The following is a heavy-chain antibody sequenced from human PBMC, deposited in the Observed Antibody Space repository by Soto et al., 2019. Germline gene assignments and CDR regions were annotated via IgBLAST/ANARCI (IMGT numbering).Heavy chain of an antibody. CDR3: TTVNYGDYVVFDY. Sequence: EVQLVESGGGLVKPGGSLRLSCASSGFTFSNAWMNWVRQAPGKGLEWVGRIKSKTDGGTTDYAAPVKGRFTISRDDSKNTLYLQMNSLKTEDTAVYYCTTVNYGDYVVFDYWGQGTLVTVSS. D-gene: IGHD4-17*01. CDR2: IKSKTDGGTT. J-gene: IGHJ4*02. V-gene: IGHV3-15*07. CDR1: GFTFSNAW.